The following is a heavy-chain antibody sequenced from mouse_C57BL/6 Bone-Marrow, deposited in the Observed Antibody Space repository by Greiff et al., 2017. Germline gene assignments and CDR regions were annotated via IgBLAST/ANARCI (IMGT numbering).Heavy chain of an antibody. D-gene: IGHD4-1*01. J-gene: IGHJ3*01. CDR1: GFTFSSYA. CDR3: ARDRELGPFAY. V-gene: IGHV5-4*01. Sequence: EVQGVESGGGLVKPGGSLKLSCAASGFTFSSYAMSWVRQTPEKRLEWVATISDGGSYTYYPDNVKGRFTISRDNAKNNLYLQMSHLKSEDTAMYYCARDRELGPFAYWGQGTLVTVSA. CDR2: ISDGGSYT.